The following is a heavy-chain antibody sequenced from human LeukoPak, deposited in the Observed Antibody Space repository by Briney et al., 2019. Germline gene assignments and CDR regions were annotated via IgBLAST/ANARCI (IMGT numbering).Heavy chain of an antibody. CDR1: GGTFSSYA. Sequence: GSSVKVSCKASGGTFSSYAISWVRQAPGQGLEWMGGIIPIFGTANYAQKFQGRVTITADESTSTAYMELSSLRSEDTAVYYCARDRGYCSSTSCYLNYNYGMDVWGKGTTVTVSS. CDR2: IIPIFGTA. D-gene: IGHD2-2*01. V-gene: IGHV1-69*01. J-gene: IGHJ6*04. CDR3: ARDRGYCSSTSCYLNYNYGMDV.